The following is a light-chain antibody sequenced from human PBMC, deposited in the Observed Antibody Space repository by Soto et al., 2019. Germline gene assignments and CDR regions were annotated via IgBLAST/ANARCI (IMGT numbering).Light chain of an antibody. J-gene: IGKJ1*01. CDR1: QTISGY. CDR3: LQDYGDSWT. V-gene: IGKV1-39*01. Sequence: QLTQTASSLSASVGDRVTITCRASQTISGYVNWYQQQPGKAPKLLIYAASNLYTGVPSRFSGSRSGTEFTLTISSLQPEDFASYYCLQDYGDSWTFGQGTKVDIK. CDR2: AAS.